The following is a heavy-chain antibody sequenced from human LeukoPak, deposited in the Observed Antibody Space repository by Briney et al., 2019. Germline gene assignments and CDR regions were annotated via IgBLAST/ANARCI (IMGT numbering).Heavy chain of an antibody. J-gene: IGHJ4*02. CDR2: ISSSSSYT. Sequence: GGSLRLSCAASGFTFSDYYMSWIRQAPGKGLEWVSYISSSSSYTNYADSVKGRFTISRDNAKNSLYLQMNSLRAEDTAVYYCAREETPDTAMVDYFDYWGQGTLVTVSS. CDR3: AREETPDTAMVDYFDY. D-gene: IGHD5-18*01. CDR1: GFTFSDYY. V-gene: IGHV3-11*05.